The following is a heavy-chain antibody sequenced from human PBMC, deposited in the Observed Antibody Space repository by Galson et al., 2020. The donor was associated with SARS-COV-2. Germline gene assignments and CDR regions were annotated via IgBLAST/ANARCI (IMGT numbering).Heavy chain of an antibody. CDR3: ARTGTPHYYYSYYLDV. V-gene: IGHV3-21*01. D-gene: IGHD6-13*01. CDR1: GFTFRSYT. CDR2: IPTGSTYI. Sequence: GGSLRLSCAASGFTFRSYTMNWVRQVPGKGLEWVSSIPTGSTYINYADSVKGRFTISRDNAKNSLYLQMNSLRGGDTAVYFCARTGTPHYYYSYYLDVWGKGTTVTVSS. J-gene: IGHJ6*03.